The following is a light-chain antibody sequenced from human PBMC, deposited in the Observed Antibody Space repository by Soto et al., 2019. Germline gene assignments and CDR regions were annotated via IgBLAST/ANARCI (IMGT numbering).Light chain of an antibody. J-gene: IGLJ1*01. CDR1: SSDVGGYEY. CDR3: GSNTRSSIYV. CDR2: DVS. V-gene: IGLV2-14*03. Sequence: QSALTQPASVSGSPGQSITISCTGTSSDVGGYEYVSWYQQHPGKAPKLLIFDVSNRPSGVSDRFSGSKSGNTASLTISGFQVEAGPDYNCGSNTRSSIYVCETGTKVTVL.